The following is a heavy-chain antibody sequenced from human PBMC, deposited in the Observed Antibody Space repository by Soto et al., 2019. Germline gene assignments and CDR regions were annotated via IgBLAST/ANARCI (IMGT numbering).Heavy chain of an antibody. J-gene: IGHJ5*02. V-gene: IGHV1-18*04. CDR1: GYTFTSYG. Sequence: ASVKVSCKASGYTFTSYGISWVRQAPGQGLEWMGWISAYNGNTNYAQKLQGRVTMTTDTSTSTAYMELRSLRSDDTAVYYCARGTSDYYDSSGYYYDWFDPWGQGTLVTVSS. CDR3: ARGTSDYYDSSGYYYDWFDP. CDR2: ISAYNGNT. D-gene: IGHD3-22*01.